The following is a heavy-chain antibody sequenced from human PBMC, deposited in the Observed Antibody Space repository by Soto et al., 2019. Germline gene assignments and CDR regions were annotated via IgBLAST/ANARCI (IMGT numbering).Heavy chain of an antibody. V-gene: IGHV3-30-3*01. J-gene: IGHJ5*02. D-gene: IGHD6-13*01. CDR3: ARDWRESFYSRSWYSWFDP. CDR1: GFTFSSYA. Sequence: QVQLVESGGGVVQPGRSLRLSCAASGFTFSSYAMHWVRQAPGKGLEWVAVISYDGSNKYYADSVKGRFTISRDNSKNTLYLQMNSLRAEDTAVYYCARDWRESFYSRSWYSWFDPWGQGTLVTVSS. CDR2: ISYDGSNK.